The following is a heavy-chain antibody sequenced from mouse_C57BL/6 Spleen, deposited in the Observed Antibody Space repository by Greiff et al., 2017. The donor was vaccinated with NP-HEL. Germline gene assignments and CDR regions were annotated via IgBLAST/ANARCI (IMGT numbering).Heavy chain of an antibody. D-gene: IGHD1-1*01. CDR2: IYPGDGDT. Sequence: VKLMESGPELVKPGASVKISCKASGYAFSSSWMNWVKQRPGKGLEWIGRIYPGDGDTNYNGKFKGKATLTADKSSSTAYMQLSSLTSEDSAVYFCARGLYYYGSSYFDYWGQGTTLTVSS. CDR1: GYAFSSSW. CDR3: ARGLYYYGSSYFDY. J-gene: IGHJ2*01. V-gene: IGHV1-82*01.